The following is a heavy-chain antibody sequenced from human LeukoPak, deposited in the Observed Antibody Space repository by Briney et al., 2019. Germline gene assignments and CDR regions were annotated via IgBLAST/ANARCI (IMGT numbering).Heavy chain of an antibody. CDR1: GYTFTSYG. V-gene: IGHV1-18*01. CDR3: ARGGGYSSSSRKHYYYYYYMDV. D-gene: IGHD6-6*01. CDR2: ISAYNGNT. Sequence: ASMKVSCKASGYTFTSYGISRVRQAPGQGLEWMGWISAYNGNTNYAQKLQGRVTMTTDTSTSTAYMELRSLRSDDTAVYYCARGGGYSSSSRKHYYYYYYMDVWGKGTTVTVSS. J-gene: IGHJ6*03.